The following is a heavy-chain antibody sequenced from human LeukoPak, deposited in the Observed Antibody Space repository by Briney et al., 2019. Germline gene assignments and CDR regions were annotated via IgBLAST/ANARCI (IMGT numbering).Heavy chain of an antibody. J-gene: IGHJ4*02. D-gene: IGHD6-13*01. V-gene: IGHV4-34*01. CDR3: ASSLTGYSSSWFLAY. CDR2: INHSGSP. CDR1: GESHSRFY. Sequence: SETLSLTCAVSGESHSRFYWSWIRQSPGRGLEWIGEINHSGSPNYNPSLKSRVTISLDTSKNQFSLRVPSATAADTAFYFCASSLTGYSSSWFLAYWGPGTLVTVSS.